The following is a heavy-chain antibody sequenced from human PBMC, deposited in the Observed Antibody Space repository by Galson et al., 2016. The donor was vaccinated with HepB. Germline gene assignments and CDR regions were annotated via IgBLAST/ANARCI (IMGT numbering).Heavy chain of an antibody. CDR3: VRDGGRSSSLDY. V-gene: IGHV3-33*01. CDR1: GFTFSNYG. CDR2: IWYDGSNK. D-gene: IGHD2-15*01. J-gene: IGHJ4*02. Sequence: SLRLSCAASGFTFSNYGMHWVRQAPGKGLEWVAVIWYDGSNKYYTDSVTGRFAISRDNSKNTLYLQMNSLRDEDTAVYYCVRDGGRSSSLDYWGQGTLVTVSS.